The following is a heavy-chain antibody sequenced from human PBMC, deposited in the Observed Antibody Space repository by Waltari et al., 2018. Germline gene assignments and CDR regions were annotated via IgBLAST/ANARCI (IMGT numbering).Heavy chain of an antibody. CDR2: IWSSGSPI. CDR1: GFTFRSHT. D-gene: IGHD6-13*01. Sequence: EVQSVQSGGGSVQPGGSMRLSCTAPGFTFRSHTMIWVRQAPGKGLEWISYIWSSGSPIYYADSVRGRFTISRDNTKDSVYLQMNSLRAEDTAVYYCAREYDSRGRFDSWGPGTLVTVSS. CDR3: AREYDSRGRFDS. V-gene: IGHV3-48*03. J-gene: IGHJ4*02.